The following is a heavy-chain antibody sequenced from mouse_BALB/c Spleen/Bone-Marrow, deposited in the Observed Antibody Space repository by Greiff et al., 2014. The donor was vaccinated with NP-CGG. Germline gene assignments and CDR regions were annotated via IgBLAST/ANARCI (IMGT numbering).Heavy chain of an antibody. J-gene: IGHJ3*01. CDR3: ASPIYYDYPLFAY. D-gene: IGHD2-4*01. CDR1: GFSLTSYG. CDR2: IWAGGST. Sequence: QVQLKHSGPGLVAPSQRLSITCTVSGFSLTSYGVHWVRQPPGKGLEWLGVIWAGGSTNYNSALMSRLSISKDNSKSQVFLKMKSLQTDDTAMYYCASPIYYDYPLFAYWGQGTLVTVSA. V-gene: IGHV2-9*02.